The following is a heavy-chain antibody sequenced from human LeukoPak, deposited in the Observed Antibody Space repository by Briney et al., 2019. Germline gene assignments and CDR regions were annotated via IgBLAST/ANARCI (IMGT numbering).Heavy chain of an antibody. CDR2: IYPGDSDT. CDR1: GYSFTSYW. D-gene: IGHD3/OR15-3a*01. J-gene: IGHJ4*02. CDR3: ARHPIWTGYYFDY. V-gene: IGHV5-51*01. Sequence: GESLKISCKGSGYSFTSYWIGWVRQMPGKGLEWMGTIYPGDSDTRYSPSFQGQVTISADKSISTAYLQWSSLKASDTAMYYCARHPIWTGYYFDYWGQGTLVTVSS.